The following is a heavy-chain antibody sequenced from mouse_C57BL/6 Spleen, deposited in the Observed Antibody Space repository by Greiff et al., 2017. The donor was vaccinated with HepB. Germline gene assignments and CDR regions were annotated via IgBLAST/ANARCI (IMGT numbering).Heavy chain of an antibody. CDR3: ARSEYYGSLYYYAMDY. CDR1: GYTFTDYN. CDR2: INPNNGGT. Sequence: EVQLQQSGPELVKPGASVKIPCKASGYTFTDYNMDWVKQSHGKSLEWIGDINPNNGGTIYNQKFKGKATLTVDKSSSTAYMELRSLTSEDTAVYYCARSEYYGSLYYYAMDYWGQGTSVTVSS. J-gene: IGHJ4*01. V-gene: IGHV1-18*01. D-gene: IGHD1-1*01.